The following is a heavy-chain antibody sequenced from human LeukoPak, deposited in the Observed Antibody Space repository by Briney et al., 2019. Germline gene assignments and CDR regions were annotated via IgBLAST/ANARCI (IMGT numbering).Heavy chain of an antibody. J-gene: IGHJ4*02. CDR2: INPSGGST. CDR3: ARDSSGYYYVIWSGYYFDY. CDR1: GHTFTSYY. V-gene: IGHV1-46*01. Sequence: ASVKVSCKASGHTFTSYYMHWVRQAPGQGLEWMGIINPSGGSTSYAQKFQGRVTMTRDTSTSTVYMELSSLRSEDTAVYYCARDSSGYYYVIWSGYYFDYWGQGTLVTVSS. D-gene: IGHD3-22*01.